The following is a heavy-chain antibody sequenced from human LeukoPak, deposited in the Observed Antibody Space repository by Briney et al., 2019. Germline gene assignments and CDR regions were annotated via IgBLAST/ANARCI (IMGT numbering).Heavy chain of an antibody. CDR1: GFTFSRYG. D-gene: IGHD3-22*01. V-gene: IGHV3-33*01. J-gene: IGHJ4*02. Sequence: GGSLRLSCTASGFTFSRYGMHWVRQAPGKGLEWEAVIWFDGSNKYYADSVKGRFTISRDSSKNTLYLQMNSLRAEDTAVYYCARAGYYYDSSGYYGIDYWGQGTLVTVSS. CDR2: IWFDGSNK. CDR3: ARAGYYYDSSGYYGIDY.